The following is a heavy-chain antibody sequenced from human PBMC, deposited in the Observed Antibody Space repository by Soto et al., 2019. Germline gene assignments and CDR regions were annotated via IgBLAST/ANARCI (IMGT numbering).Heavy chain of an antibody. CDR1: GGSISSGGYY. Sequence: QVQLQESGPGLVKPSQTLSLTCTVSGGSISSGGYYWSWIRQHPGKGLEWIGYIYYSGSTYYNPSLKSRVTISVDPSKNQFSLKLSSVTAADTAVYYCARDREYYAILTGMGGMDVWGQGTTVTVSS. V-gene: IGHV4-31*03. CDR3: ARDREYYAILTGMGGMDV. D-gene: IGHD3-9*01. CDR2: IYYSGST. J-gene: IGHJ6*02.